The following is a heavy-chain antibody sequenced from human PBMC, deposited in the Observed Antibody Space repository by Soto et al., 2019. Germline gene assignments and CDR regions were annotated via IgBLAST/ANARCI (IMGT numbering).Heavy chain of an antibody. CDR1: GYTFTSYG. CDR3: ARGRYGDY. J-gene: IGHJ4*02. V-gene: IGHV1-18*01. Sequence: QVHLVQSGAEVRKPGASVKVSCKGSGYTFTSYGIAWVRQAPGQGLEWMGWISAHNDNTNYAQKVHGRVTVTRDTCTSTAYMGLRNLRSDDTAGYYCARGRYGDYWGQGALVTVSS. D-gene: IGHD1-1*01. CDR2: ISAHNDNT.